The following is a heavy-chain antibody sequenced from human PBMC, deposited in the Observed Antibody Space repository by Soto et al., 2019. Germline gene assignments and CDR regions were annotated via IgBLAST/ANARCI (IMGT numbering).Heavy chain of an antibody. CDR1: GFPFRSFT. Sequence: GGSLRLSCAASGFPFRSFTMNWVRHAPGKGLEWVSTFSSNSAYKYDTYALRGGSTIPRDNAKNSLLLQMNGLRAEDTAVYYCTRDASRDSSARGWFDPWGPGTLVTVSA. J-gene: IGHJ5*02. V-gene: IGHV3-21*01. D-gene: IGHD6-13*01. CDR2: FSSNSAYK. CDR3: TRDASRDSSARGWFDP.